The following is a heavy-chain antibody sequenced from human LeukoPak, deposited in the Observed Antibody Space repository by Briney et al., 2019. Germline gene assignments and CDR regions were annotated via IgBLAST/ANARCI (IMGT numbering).Heavy chain of an antibody. CDR1: GCTFSGYA. CDR3: ARDSGSHSPYFDY. V-gene: IGHV1-69*04. Sequence: SVKVSCTASGCTFSGYAISWVRRAPGQGLEWMGRIIPIFGIANYAQKFQGRVTITADKSTSTAYMELSSLRSEDTAVYYCARDSGSHSPYFDYWGQETLVTVSS. D-gene: IGHD1-26*01. J-gene: IGHJ4*02. CDR2: IIPIFGIA.